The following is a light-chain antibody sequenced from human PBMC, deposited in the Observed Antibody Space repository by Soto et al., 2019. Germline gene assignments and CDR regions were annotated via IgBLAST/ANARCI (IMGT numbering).Light chain of an antibody. CDR1: TSNIGSNT. CDR3: AVWDDSVNGWV. Sequence: QSVVTQPPSASGTPGQRGTISYSGSTSNIGSNTVTWFQQFPGTAPKVLIYNDNYRPSGVPDRFSGSKSGASASLAISGLRSEDEADYYCAVWDDSVNGWVFGGGTKLTVL. CDR2: NDN. J-gene: IGLJ3*02. V-gene: IGLV1-44*01.